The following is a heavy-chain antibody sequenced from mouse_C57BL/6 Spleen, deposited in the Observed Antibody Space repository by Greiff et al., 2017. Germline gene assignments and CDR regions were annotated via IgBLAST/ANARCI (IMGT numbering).Heavy chain of an antibody. CDR2: IYPRSGNT. J-gene: IGHJ1*03. D-gene: IGHD4-1*01. Sequence: VQLQQSGAELARPGASVKLSFKASGYTFPRYGISWVKQRTGQGLDWIGEIYPRSGNTYYNEKFKGKATLPADKSSSTAYIEIRSLTSEDSAVCFCAGRTWDEGGDWYIDVWGTGTTVTVSS. V-gene: IGHV1-81*01. CDR1: GYTFPRYG. CDR3: AGRTWDEGGDWYIDV.